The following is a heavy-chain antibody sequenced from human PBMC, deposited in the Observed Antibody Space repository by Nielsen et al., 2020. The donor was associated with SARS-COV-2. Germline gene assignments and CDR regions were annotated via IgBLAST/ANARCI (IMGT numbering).Heavy chain of an antibody. CDR3: ANGPGSWDY. V-gene: IGHV3-23*01. D-gene: IGHD1-26*01. CDR2: ISGNGDTT. J-gene: IGHJ4*02. Sequence: GGSLRLSCAASKFTFNSYAMSWVRQAPGKGLEWVSAISGNGDTTYYADSVKGRFIISRGNSKNTLYLEMNSLRADDTAVYYCANGPGSWDYWGQGTLVTVSS. CDR1: KFTFNSYA.